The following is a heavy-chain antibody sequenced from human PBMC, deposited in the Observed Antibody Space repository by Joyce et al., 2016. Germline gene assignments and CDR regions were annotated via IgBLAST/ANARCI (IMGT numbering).Heavy chain of an antibody. CDR1: GFTFNNYW. J-gene: IGHJ4*02. CDR2: INSDGSST. D-gene: IGHD4-23*01. Sequence: EVQLVESGGGLVQPGGSLRLSCAASGFTFNNYWMHWVRQAPGKGLGWVSRINSDGSSTSYADSVKGRFTISRDNAKNTLYLQMNSLRAEDTAVYYCARSGGKSSPLGYWGQGTLVTVSS. CDR3: ARSGGKSSPLGY. V-gene: IGHV3-74*01.